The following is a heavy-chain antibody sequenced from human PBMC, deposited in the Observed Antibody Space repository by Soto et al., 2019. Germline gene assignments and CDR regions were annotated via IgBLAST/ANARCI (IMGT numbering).Heavy chain of an antibody. CDR3: ARVVTGDSWSGYNYYHYYYMDV. CDR2: ITSSSSTI. Sequence: GGSLRLSCAASGFTFSSYSMNWVRQAPGKGLEWVSYITSSSSTIYYADSVKGRFTISRENAKNSLYLQMNSLRAEDTAMYYCARVVTGDSWSGYNYYHYYYMDVWGKGTTVTVSS. D-gene: IGHD3-3*01. CDR1: GFTFSSYS. J-gene: IGHJ6*03. V-gene: IGHV3-48*01.